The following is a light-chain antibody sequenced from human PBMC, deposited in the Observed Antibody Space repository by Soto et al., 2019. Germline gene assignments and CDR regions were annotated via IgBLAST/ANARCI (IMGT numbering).Light chain of an antibody. CDR1: QSISAW. J-gene: IGKJ1*01. CDR3: QQEQSYTWT. Sequence: DLQMTQSPSFPSASVGDRHTITCRARQSISAWLDWYQQEPGKXHKXXIFKASSLKSGVPSRFSVIKSGTTYTLNLRGLKPGNGETYLGQQEQSYTWTFGPGTKV. CDR2: KAS. V-gene: IGKV1-5*03.